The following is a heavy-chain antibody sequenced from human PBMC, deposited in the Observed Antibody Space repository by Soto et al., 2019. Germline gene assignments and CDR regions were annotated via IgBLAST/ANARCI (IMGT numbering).Heavy chain of an antibody. Sequence: SETLSLTCAVSGGSISSSNWWSWVRQPPGKGLEWIGEIYHSGSTNYNPSLKSRVTISVDKSKNQFSLKLSSVTAADTAVYYCASTYYYDSSGYIWGQGTLVTVSS. CDR1: GGSISSSNW. V-gene: IGHV4-4*02. CDR2: IYHSGST. CDR3: ASTYYYDSSGYI. D-gene: IGHD3-22*01. J-gene: IGHJ4*02.